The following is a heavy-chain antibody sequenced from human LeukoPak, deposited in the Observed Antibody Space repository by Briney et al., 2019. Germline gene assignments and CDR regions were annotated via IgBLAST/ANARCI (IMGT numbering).Heavy chain of an antibody. CDR1: GFTFSSYA. Sequence: PGGSLRLSCAASGFTFSSYAMSWVRQAPGKGLEWVSAISGSGGSTYYADSVKGRFTISRDNSKNTLYLQMNSLRAEDTAVYYCAKDFTYDSSGYYRWFDPWGQGTLVTVSS. V-gene: IGHV3-23*01. CDR3: AKDFTYDSSGYYRWFDP. D-gene: IGHD3-22*01. J-gene: IGHJ5*02. CDR2: ISGSGGST.